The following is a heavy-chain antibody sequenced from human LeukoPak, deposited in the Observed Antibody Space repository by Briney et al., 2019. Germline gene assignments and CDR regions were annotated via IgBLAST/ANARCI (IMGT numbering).Heavy chain of an antibody. V-gene: IGHV4-34*01. J-gene: IGHJ5*02. CDR1: GGSFSGYY. CDR2: INHSGST. Sequence: SETLSLTCAVYGGSFSGYYWSWIRQPPGKGLEWIGEINHSGSTIYNPSLKSRVTISVDTSKNQFSLKLSSVTAADTAVYYCASALAVAGTVWFDPWGQGTLVTVSS. D-gene: IGHD6-19*01. CDR3: ASALAVAGTVWFDP.